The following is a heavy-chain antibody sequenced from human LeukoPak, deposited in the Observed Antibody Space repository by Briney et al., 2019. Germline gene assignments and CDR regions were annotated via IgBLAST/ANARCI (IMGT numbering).Heavy chain of an antibody. D-gene: IGHD5-12*01. J-gene: IGHJ3*02. V-gene: IGHV5-51*01. CDR2: IYPGDSDT. Sequence: GESLRISCKGVGYTFNTYWIAWVRQLPGKGLEWMGIIYPGDSDTRYSPSFQGQVTISADKSISTAYLQWSSLKASDTAMYYCARLRATRDAFDIWGQGTMVTVSS. CDR3: ARLRATRDAFDI. CDR1: GYTFNTYW.